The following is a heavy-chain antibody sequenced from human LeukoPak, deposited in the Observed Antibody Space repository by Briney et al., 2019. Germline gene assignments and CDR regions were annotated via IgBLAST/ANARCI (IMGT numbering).Heavy chain of an antibody. CDR1: AFTFSYYA. D-gene: IGHD3-22*01. J-gene: IGHJ4*02. CDR3: ARGPKYYYDDSAYYYGYFDY. V-gene: IGHV3-30-3*01. Sequence: QPGRSLRLSCAASAFTFSYYAMHWVRQAPGKGLEWVAVISYDGSNKYYADSVKGRSTISRDSSKNTLYLQMNSLRSEDTAVYYCARGPKYYYDDSAYYYGYFDYWGQGTLVTVSS. CDR2: ISYDGSNK.